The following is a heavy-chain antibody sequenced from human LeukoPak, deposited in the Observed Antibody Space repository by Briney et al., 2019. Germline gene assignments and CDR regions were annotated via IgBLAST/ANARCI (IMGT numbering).Heavy chain of an antibody. J-gene: IGHJ4*02. CDR2: IGSANSYI. V-gene: IGHV3-21*01. D-gene: IGHD1-14*01. Sequence: GGSLRLSCAASGFTFSSYSMNWVRQAPGKGLEWVSSIGSANSYIYYADSLKGRFTISRDNAKNSLYLQMNSLRAENTAVYYCAGASGGNRPFDYWGQGTLVTVSS. CDR1: GFTFSSYS. CDR3: AGASGGNRPFDY.